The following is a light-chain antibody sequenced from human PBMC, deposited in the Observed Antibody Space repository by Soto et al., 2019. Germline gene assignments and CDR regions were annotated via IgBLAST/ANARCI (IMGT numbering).Light chain of an antibody. V-gene: IGKV3-20*01. CDR1: QSVSRSY. Sequence: EIVLTQSPGTLSLSPGQRATLSCRASQSVSRSYLAWYQHKPGQAPRLLIYGASSRATGIPDRFSGSGSGTDFTLTISRLEPEDFADYYCQHYDSSPLYTFGQGTKLEIK. J-gene: IGKJ2*01. CDR2: GAS. CDR3: QHYDSSPLYT.